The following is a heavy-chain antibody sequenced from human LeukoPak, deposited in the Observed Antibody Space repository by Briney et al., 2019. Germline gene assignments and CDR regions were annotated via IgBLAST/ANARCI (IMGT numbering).Heavy chain of an antibody. D-gene: IGHD2-21*01. CDR2: LSASGSNK. J-gene: IGHJ6*04. CDR3: AKIADV. CDR1: GFTFSSYG. Sequence: GGSLRLSCAASGFTFSSYGMSWVRQAPGRGPEWVSVLSASGSNKNYADSVKGRFTISRDNSKNTLYLQMNSLRVEDTAVYYCAKIADVWGKGTTVTISS. V-gene: IGHV3-23*01.